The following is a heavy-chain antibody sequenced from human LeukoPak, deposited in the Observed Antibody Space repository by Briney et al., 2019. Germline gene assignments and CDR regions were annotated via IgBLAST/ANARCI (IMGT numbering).Heavy chain of an antibody. V-gene: IGHV3-11*01. J-gene: IGHJ4*02. CDR3: TRDPRVVDY. Sequence: GGSLRLSFAASGFTFSDHYMTWIRQGPGKGLEWVSYISNSGSTIKYADAVKGRFTISRDNAKNSLYLQMNSLRAEDTAVYYCTRDPRVVDYWGQGTLVTVSS. CDR1: GFTFSDHY. D-gene: IGHD6-6*01. CDR2: ISNSGSTI.